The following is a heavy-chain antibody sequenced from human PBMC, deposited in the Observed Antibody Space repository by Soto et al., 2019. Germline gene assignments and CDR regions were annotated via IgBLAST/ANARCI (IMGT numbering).Heavy chain of an antibody. CDR3: ARGSRLFGVVIFQHYDMDV. D-gene: IGHD3-3*01. CDR1: GYTFSSYG. Sequence: QVQLVQSGTEVKKPGASVKVSCKASGYTFSSYGISWVRQAPGQGLEWMGWISGYNGNTKYAQKLQGRVTMTTDTSTSTAYVELRSLRSDDTAVYYCARGSRLFGVVIFQHYDMDVWDQGTTVTVSS. J-gene: IGHJ6*02. V-gene: IGHV1-18*01. CDR2: ISGYNGNT.